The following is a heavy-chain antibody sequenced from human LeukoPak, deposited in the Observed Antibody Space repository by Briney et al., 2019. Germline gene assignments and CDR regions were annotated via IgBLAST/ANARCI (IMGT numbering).Heavy chain of an antibody. CDR3: ARHRGGPYDYIWGTYRWDAFDI. Sequence: KSSETLSLTCSVSGGSIRSNSYSWGWIRQPPGKGLEWIGSIYYSGSTYNNPSLKSRVTISVDTSKNQFSLKLSSVTAADTAVYYCARHRGGPYDYIWGTYRWDAFDIWGLGTMVTVSS. J-gene: IGHJ3*02. CDR2: IYYSGST. CDR1: GGSIRSNSYS. D-gene: IGHD3-16*02. V-gene: IGHV4-39*01.